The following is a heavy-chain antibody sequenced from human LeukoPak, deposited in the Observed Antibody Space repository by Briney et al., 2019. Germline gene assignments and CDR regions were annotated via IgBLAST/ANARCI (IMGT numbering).Heavy chain of an antibody. CDR2: ISAYNGNT. V-gene: IGHV1-18*01. J-gene: IGHJ4*02. D-gene: IGHD5-24*01. Sequence: GASVKVSCKASGYTFTNYGISWVRQAPGQGLEWMGWISAYNGNTHYAQNLQGRVTMTTDTSASTAYMELKSLRSDDTAVYYCARGGGRWLQADYWGQGTLVTVSS. CDR1: GYTFTNYG. CDR3: ARGGGRWLQADY.